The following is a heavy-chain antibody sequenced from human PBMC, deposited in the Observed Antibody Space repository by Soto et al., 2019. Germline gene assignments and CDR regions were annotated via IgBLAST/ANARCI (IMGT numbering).Heavy chain of an antibody. CDR1: GYTFTSYA. D-gene: IGHD3-9*01. J-gene: IGHJ3*02. CDR3: ARVWVRYFDPPKNAFDI. Sequence: ASVKVSCKASGYTFTSYAMHWVRQAPGQRLEWMGWINAGNGNTKYSQKFQGRVTITRDTSASTAYMELSSLRSEDTAVYYCARVWVRYFDPPKNAFDIWGQGTMVTVSS. CDR2: INAGNGNT. V-gene: IGHV1-3*01.